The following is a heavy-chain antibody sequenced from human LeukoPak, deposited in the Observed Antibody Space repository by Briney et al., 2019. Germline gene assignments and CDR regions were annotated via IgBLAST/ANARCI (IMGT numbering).Heavy chain of an antibody. CDR1: GDSISSGSYY. D-gene: IGHD4-17*01. Sequence: PSETLSLTCTVSGDSISSGSYYWTWIRQPAGKGLEWIGRIYTSGSTINNPSLKNTNYNPSLKSRLTMSVDRSKNQFSLKMTSVTAADTAVYYCARAHGDYSLRYNWFDPWGQGTLVTVSS. J-gene: IGHJ5*02. CDR3: ARAHGDYSLRYNWFDP. CDR2: IYTSGSTINNPSLKNT. V-gene: IGHV4-61*02.